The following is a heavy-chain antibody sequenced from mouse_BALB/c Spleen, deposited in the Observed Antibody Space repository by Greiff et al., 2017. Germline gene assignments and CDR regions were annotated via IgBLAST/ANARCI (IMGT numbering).Heavy chain of an antibody. CDR2: INPSNGGT. CDR3: TRSGRYDVRGFFYFDY. J-gene: IGHJ2*01. Sequence: VQLQQSGAELVKPGASVKLSCKASGYTFTSYYMYWVKQRPGQGLEWIGEINPSNGGTNFNEKFKSKATLTVDKSSSTAYMQLSSLTSEDSAVYYCTRSGRYDVRGFFYFDYWGQGTTLTVSS. D-gene: IGHD2-14*01. V-gene: IGHV1S81*02. CDR1: GYTFTSYY.